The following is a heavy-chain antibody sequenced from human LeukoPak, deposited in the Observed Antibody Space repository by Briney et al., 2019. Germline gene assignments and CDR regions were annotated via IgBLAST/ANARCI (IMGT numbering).Heavy chain of an antibody. CDR2: MKYDGSEK. D-gene: IGHD6-13*01. CDR3: ARDIEAAGLFLDY. J-gene: IGHJ4*02. CDR1: GFIFSSYW. V-gene: IGHV3-7*01. Sequence: GGSLRLSCAASGFIFSSYWMTWVRQAPGKGLEWVDNMKYDGSEKYYVDSVKGRFTISRDNAKNSLYLQMNSLRAEDTAVYYCARDIEAAGLFLDYWGQGTLVTVSS.